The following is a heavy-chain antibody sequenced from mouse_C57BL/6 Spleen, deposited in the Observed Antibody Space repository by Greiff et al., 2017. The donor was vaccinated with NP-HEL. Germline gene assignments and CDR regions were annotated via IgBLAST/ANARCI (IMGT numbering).Heavy chain of an antibody. CDR1: GYTFTRYW. D-gene: IGHD2-5*01. J-gene: IGHJ4*01. Sequence: QVQLQQPGAELVKPGASVKLSCKASGYTFTRYWMHWVKQRPGRGLEWIGRIDPNSGGTKYNEKFKSKATLTVDKPSSTAYMQLSSLTSEDSAVYYCASYYSNFHYYAMDYWGQGTSVTVSS. CDR3: ASYYSNFHYYAMDY. V-gene: IGHV1-72*01. CDR2: IDPNSGGT.